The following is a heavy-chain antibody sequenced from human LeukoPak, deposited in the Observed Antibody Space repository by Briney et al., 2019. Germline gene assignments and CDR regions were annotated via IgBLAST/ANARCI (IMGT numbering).Heavy chain of an antibody. D-gene: IGHD5-18*01. CDR1: GGSISSGSYY. CDR3: ARVGGDTAMAGDAFDI. J-gene: IGHJ3*02. CDR2: IYTSGST. Sequence: PSETLSLTCTVSGGSISSGSYYWSCIRQPAGKGLECIGRIYTSGSTNYNPSLKSRVTISVDTSKNQFSLKLSSVTAADTAVYYCARVGGDTAMAGDAFDIWGQGTMVTVSS. V-gene: IGHV4-61*02.